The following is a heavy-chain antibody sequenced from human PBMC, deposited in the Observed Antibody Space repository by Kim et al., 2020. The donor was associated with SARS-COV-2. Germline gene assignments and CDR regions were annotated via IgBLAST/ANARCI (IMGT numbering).Heavy chain of an antibody. V-gene: IGHV1-2*02. D-gene: IGHD6-19*01. J-gene: IGHJ4*02. CDR2: INPNSGGT. Sequence: ASVKVSCKASGYTFTGYYMHWVRQAPGQGLEWMGWINPNSGGTNYAQKFQGRVTMTRDTSISTAYMELSRLRSDDTAVYYCARAGVGSSGWYGDYWGQGTLVTVSS. CDR1: GYTFTGYY. CDR3: ARAGVGSSGWYGDY.